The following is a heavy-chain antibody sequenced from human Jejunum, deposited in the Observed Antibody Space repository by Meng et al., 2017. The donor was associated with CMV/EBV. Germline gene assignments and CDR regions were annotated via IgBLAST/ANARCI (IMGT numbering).Heavy chain of an antibody. V-gene: IGHV4-34*01. D-gene: IGHD3-10*01. CDR1: GGFFSGYY. CDR2: INDIGST. J-gene: IGHJ4*02. CDR3: ARYYIY. Sequence: PSESLSRTCGVSGGFFSGYYGSWIRQPPGKGLEWIGEINDIGSTNYNPSLKSRVSISVDTSKKQFSLKLTSVTAADTAVYYCARYYIYWGQGTLVTVSS.